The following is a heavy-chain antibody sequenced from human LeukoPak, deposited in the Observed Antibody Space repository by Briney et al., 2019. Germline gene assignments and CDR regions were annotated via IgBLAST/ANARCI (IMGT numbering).Heavy chain of an antibody. J-gene: IGHJ6*02. CDR1: GGSISSYY. CDR3: AGGYCSGGSCHDYYYYGMDV. V-gene: IGHV4-59*01. CDR2: IYYSGST. Sequence: SETLSLACTVSGGSISSYYWSWIRQPPGKGLEWIGYIYYSGSTNYNPSLKSRVTISVDTSKNQFSLKLSSVTAADTAVYYCAGGYCSGGSCHDYYYYGMDVWGQGTTVTVSS. D-gene: IGHD2-15*01.